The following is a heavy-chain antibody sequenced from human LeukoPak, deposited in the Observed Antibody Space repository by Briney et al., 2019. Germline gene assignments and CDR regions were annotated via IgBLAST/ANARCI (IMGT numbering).Heavy chain of an antibody. J-gene: IGHJ5*02. D-gene: IGHD3-9*01. CDR1: GGTFSSYA. V-gene: IGHV1-69*05. Sequence: ASVKVSCKASGGTFSSYAISWVRQAPGQGLEWMGGIIPIFGTANYAQKFQGRVTITTDESTSTAYMEMSSLRAEDTAVHYCARDAAEDPYYDILTGYYPINWFDPWGQGTLVTVSS. CDR3: ARDAAEDPYYDILTGYYPINWFDP. CDR2: IIPIFGTA.